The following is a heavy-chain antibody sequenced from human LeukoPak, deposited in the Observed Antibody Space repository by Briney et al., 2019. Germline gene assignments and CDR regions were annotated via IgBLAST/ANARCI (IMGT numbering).Heavy chain of an antibody. D-gene: IGHD6-19*01. CDR1: GGSISGSADY. J-gene: IGHJ4*02. V-gene: IGHV4-39*01. CDR2: IYYSGTT. Sequence: SETLSLTCSVSGGSISGSADYWDWIRQPPGKGLEWIGSIYYSGTTYYNPSLKSRVTISVDTSKSQFSLKLTSVPAADTAFYFCATGGGIAVSHIWGQGTLVTVSS. CDR3: ATGGGIAVSHI.